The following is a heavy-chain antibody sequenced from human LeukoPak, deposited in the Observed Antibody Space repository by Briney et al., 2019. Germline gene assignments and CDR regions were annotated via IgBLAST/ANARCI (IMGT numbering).Heavy chain of an antibody. V-gene: IGHV4-4*07. CDR2: IYTRGST. CDR1: GGSISSYY. D-gene: IGHD6-13*01. CDR3: AREFHSSSWYGGTFYYYYGMDI. J-gene: IGHJ6*02. Sequence: PSETLSLTCTVSGGSISSYYWSWIRQPAGKGLEWIRRIYTRGSTNYNPSLKSRVTMSVDTSKNQFSLKLSSVTAVDTAVYYCAREFHSSSWYGGTFYYYYGMDIWGQGTTVTVSS.